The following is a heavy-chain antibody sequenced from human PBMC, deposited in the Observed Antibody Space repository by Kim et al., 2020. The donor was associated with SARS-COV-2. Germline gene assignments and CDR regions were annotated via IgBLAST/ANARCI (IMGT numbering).Heavy chain of an antibody. D-gene: IGHD3-22*01. CDR3: ARGFRGSSGLVGY. J-gene: IGHJ4*02. V-gene: IGHV1-8*01. Sequence: YAQKFQGRVTMTRNTSISTAYMELSSLRSEDTAVYYCARGFRGSSGLVGYWGQGTLVTVSS.